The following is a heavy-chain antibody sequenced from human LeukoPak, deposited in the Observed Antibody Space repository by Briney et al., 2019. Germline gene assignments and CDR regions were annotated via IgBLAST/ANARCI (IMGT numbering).Heavy chain of an antibody. CDR2: INPNSGGT. CDR3: ARGTSITMVRGVIRFDP. Sequence: ASVKVSCKASGYTFTSYGISWVRQAPGQGLEWMGWINPNSGGTNYAQKFQGRVTMTRDTSISTAYMELSRLRSDDTAVYYCARGTSITMVRGVIRFDPWGQGTLVTVSS. V-gene: IGHV1-2*02. D-gene: IGHD3-10*01. J-gene: IGHJ5*02. CDR1: GYTFTSYG.